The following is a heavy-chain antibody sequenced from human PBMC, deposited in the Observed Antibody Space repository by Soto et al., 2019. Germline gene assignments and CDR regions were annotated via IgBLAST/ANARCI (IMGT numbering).Heavy chain of an antibody. CDR1: GGSISSYY. V-gene: IGHV4-59*01. CDR3: ARRLYSNYGVGDWYFDL. Sequence: QVQLQESGPGLVKPSETLSLTCTVSGGSISSYYWSWIRQPPGKGLEWIGYIYYSGSTNYNPSLRSRITISVDTSKNHFSLKLSSVTAADTAVYYCARRLYSNYGVGDWYFDLWGRGTLVTVSS. J-gene: IGHJ2*01. D-gene: IGHD4-4*01. CDR2: IYYSGST.